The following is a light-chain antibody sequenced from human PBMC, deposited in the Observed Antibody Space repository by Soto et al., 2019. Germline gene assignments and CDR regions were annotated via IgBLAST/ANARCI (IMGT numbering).Light chain of an antibody. CDR2: GAS. CDR3: QQYNKWPAEIT. J-gene: IGKJ5*01. Sequence: EIVLTQSPGTLSLSPGERATLSCRASQSVSSNLAWYQQKHGQAPRLLIYGASSRATGIPARFSGSGSGTEFTLTISSLQSEDSGVYYCQQYNKWPAEITFGQGTRLETK. V-gene: IGKV3D-15*01. CDR1: QSVSSN.